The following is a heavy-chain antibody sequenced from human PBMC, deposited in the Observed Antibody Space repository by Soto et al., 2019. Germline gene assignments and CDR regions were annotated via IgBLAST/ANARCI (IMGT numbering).Heavy chain of an antibody. V-gene: IGHV1-69*13. CDR3: ARDRVFGYYTRTNIDY. CDR2: IIPIFGTA. J-gene: IGHJ4*02. CDR1: GGTFSSYA. D-gene: IGHD3-3*01. Sequence: SVKVSCKASGGTFSSYAISWVRQAPGQGLEWMGGIIPIFGTANYAQKFQGRVTITADESTSTAYMELSSLRSEDTAVYYCARDRVFGYYTRTNIDYRGQGTLVTLSS.